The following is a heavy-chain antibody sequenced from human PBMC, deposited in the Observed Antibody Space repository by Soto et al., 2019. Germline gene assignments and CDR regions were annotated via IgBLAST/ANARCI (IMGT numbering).Heavy chain of an antibody. J-gene: IGHJ3*02. D-gene: IGHD4-17*01. V-gene: IGHV2-5*02. CDR3: AHPKSYYGVHGGAFDI. CDR1: GFSLSSSGVG. CDR2: IYWDGDK. Sequence: QITLKESGPTLVKPTQTLTLTCTFSGFSLSSSGVGVGWIRQPPEKALEWLALIYWDGDKRYSPSLRSRLTITKDTSKNQVVLTMTNMDPVDTATYYCAHPKSYYGVHGGAFDIWGQGTMVTVSS.